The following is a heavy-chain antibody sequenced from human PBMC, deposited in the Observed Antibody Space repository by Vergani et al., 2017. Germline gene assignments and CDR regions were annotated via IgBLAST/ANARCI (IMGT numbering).Heavy chain of an antibody. J-gene: IGHJ6*02. V-gene: IGHV4-30-2*05. CDR2: IYYSGST. Sequence: QLQLQESGSGLVKPSQTLSLTCAVSGGSISSGGYSWSWIRQPPGKGLEWIGYIYYSGSTYYNPSLKSRVTISVDTSKNQFSLKLSSVTAADTAVYYCAREASGNWNDQPYYYGMDVWGQGTTVTVSS. CDR1: GGSISSGGYS. D-gene: IGHD1-1*01. CDR3: AREASGNWNDQPYYYGMDV.